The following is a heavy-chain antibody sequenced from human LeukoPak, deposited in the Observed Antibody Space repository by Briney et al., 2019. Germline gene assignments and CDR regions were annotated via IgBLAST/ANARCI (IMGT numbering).Heavy chain of an antibody. J-gene: IGHJ6*03. Sequence: GGSLRLSCSASGFTFSTYGMNWARQAPGKGLEWVAVIWYDGSHANYADAVKGRFTISRDNSKNTLYLQMNSPRAEDTAVYYCARDRGYSSRWNFGKDYYMDVWGKGTTVTVSS. CDR1: GFTFSTYG. V-gene: IGHV3-33*01. D-gene: IGHD6-13*01. CDR3: ARDRGYSSRWNFGKDYYMDV. CDR2: IWYDGSHA.